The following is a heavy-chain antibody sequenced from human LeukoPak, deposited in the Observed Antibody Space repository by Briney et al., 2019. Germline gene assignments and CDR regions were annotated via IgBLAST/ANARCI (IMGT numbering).Heavy chain of an antibody. CDR1: GDSIGSYY. CDR2: INYSGIT. CDR3: ARDQRTALLGY. J-gene: IGHJ4*02. V-gene: IGHV4-59*01. Sequence: PSETLSLTCTVSGDSIGSYYWAWIRQPPGKRLEWIGNINYSGITDYNPSLKSRVTISVDTSKNQFSLKLSSVTAADTAVYYCARDQRTALLGYWGQGTLVTVSS. D-gene: IGHD5-18*01.